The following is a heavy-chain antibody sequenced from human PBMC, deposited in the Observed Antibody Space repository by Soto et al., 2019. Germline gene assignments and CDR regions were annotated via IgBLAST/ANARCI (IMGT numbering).Heavy chain of an antibody. CDR3: ARDMVVAAARRHYYYMDV. V-gene: IGHV3-7*01. Sequence: GSLRLSCAASGFTFISYWMSWVRQAPGKGLEWVANIKQDGSEKYYVDSVKGRFTISRDNAKNSLYLQMNSLRAEDTAVYYCARDMVVAAARRHYYYMDVWGKGTTVTVS. CDR2: IKQDGSEK. D-gene: IGHD6-13*01. J-gene: IGHJ6*03. CDR1: GFTFISYW.